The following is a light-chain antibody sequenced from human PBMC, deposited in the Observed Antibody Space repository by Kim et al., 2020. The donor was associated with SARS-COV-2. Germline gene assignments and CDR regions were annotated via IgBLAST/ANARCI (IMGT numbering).Light chain of an antibody. CDR1: KLGDKY. CDR2: QDS. V-gene: IGLV3-1*01. Sequence: SVSPGQTASITCSGDKLGDKYACWYQQKPGQSPVLVIYQDSKRPSGIPERFSGSNSGNTATLTISGTQAMDEADYYCQAWDSSGYVFGTGTKVTVL. CDR3: QAWDSSGYV. J-gene: IGLJ1*01.